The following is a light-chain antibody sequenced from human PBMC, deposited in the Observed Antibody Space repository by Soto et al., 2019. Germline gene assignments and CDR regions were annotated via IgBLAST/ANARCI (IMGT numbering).Light chain of an antibody. CDR2: EVN. J-gene: IGLJ1*01. CDR3: SSYTSSSTPYV. V-gene: IGLV2-8*01. Sequence: QSVLTQPPTASGSPGQSLIVSCTGTSSDIGAYDFVSWYQQHPGKVPKLLIYEVNKRPSGVPDRFSGSKSGNTASLTVSGLQAEDEADYYCSSYTSSSTPYVFGTGIKVTVL. CDR1: SSDIGAYDF.